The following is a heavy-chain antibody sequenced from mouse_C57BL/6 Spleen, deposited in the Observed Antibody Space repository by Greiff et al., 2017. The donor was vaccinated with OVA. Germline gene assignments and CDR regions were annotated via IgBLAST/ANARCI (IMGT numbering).Heavy chain of an antibody. Sequence: VMLVESGAELVRPGASVKLSCKASGYTFTDYYINWVKQRPGQGLEWIARIYPGSGNTYYNEKFKGKATLTAEKSSSTAYMQLSSLTSEDSAVYFCARDNYYFDYWGQGTTLTVSS. J-gene: IGHJ2*01. CDR1: GYTFTDYY. CDR2: IYPGSGNT. D-gene: IGHD1-3*01. CDR3: ARDNYYFDY. V-gene: IGHV1-76*01.